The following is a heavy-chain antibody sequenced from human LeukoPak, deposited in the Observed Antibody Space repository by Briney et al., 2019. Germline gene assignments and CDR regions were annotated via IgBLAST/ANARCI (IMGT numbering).Heavy chain of an antibody. CDR2: IYSGGST. CDR1: GFTVSDYY. J-gene: IGHJ6*02. CDR3: ARGLPITMIIEGNYGLDV. D-gene: IGHD3-22*01. Sequence: GGSLRLSCAASGFTVSDYYMSWVRQAPGKGLKWVSVIYSGGSTYYADSVKGRFTISRDNSKNTLYLQMNSLRAEDTAVYYCARGLPITMIIEGNYGLDVWGQGTTVTVSS. V-gene: IGHV3-53*01.